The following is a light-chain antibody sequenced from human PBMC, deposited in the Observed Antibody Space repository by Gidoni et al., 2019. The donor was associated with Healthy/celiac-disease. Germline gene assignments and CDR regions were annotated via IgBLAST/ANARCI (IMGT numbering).Light chain of an antibody. V-gene: IGKV3-11*01. J-gene: IGKJ3*01. CDR3: QQRSNWPPLFT. CDR1: QSVSSY. Sequence: EIVLTLSQSPLSLSPGARATLSCRAIQSVSSYLASYQQKPGQASRLLIDDASHRTTGSPDRFSGSGSGTDFTLTSSSLEPEDFAVYYCQQRSNWPPLFTFXPXTKVEIK. CDR2: DAS.